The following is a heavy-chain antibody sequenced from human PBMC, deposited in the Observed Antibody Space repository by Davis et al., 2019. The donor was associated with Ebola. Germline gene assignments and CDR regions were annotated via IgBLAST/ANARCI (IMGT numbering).Heavy chain of an antibody. D-gene: IGHD3-10*01. Sequence: SETLSLTCTVSGGSISSYYWSWIRQPPGKGLEWIGYIYYSGSTYYHPSLKSRFTISVDTSKNQFSLKLSSVTAADTAVYYCARAVNQLLWFGEFDYWGQGTLVTVSS. J-gene: IGHJ4*02. CDR3: ARAVNQLLWFGEFDY. CDR1: GGSISSYY. V-gene: IGHV4-59*08. CDR2: IYYSGST.